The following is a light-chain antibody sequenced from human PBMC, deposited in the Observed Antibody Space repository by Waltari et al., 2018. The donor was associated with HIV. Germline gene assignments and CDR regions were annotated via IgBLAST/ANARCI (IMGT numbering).Light chain of an antibody. CDR3: SSYVGSSTSWL. J-gene: IGLJ3*02. V-gene: IGLV2-14*03. CDR1: SDDVGYYTH. CDR2: DAT. Sequence: QSALTQPASVSGSPGQSIVISCTGTSDDVGYYTHVSWYQQHPGKVPKLVIYDATSRPSGVSNRFSGSKSGNTASLTISGLRADDEADYYCSSYVGSSTSWLFGGGTKLTV.